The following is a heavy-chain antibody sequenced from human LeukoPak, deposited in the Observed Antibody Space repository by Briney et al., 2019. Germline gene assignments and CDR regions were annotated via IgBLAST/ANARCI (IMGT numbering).Heavy chain of an antibody. CDR1: GGSFSGYY. CDR3: ARSSGSANAD. Sequence: SETLSLTCAVYGGSFSGYYWSWIRQPPGKGLEWIGEINHSGSTNYNPSLKSRVTISVDTSKNQFSLKLSSVTAADTAVYYCARSSGSANADWGQGTLVTVSS. J-gene: IGHJ4*02. V-gene: IGHV4-34*01. CDR2: INHSGST. D-gene: IGHD1-26*01.